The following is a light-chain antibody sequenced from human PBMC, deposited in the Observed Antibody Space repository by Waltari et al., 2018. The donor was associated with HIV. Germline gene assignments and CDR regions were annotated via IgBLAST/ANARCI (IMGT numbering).Light chain of an antibody. V-gene: IGLV1-44*01. CDR2: SNN. Sequence: QSVLAQPPSASGTPGQRVTISCSGSTSTIGGNPSSWYQQLPGTAPKLLIYSNNERPSGVPDRLSGSTSGTSASLVISGLQSEDEADYYCAAWDDSLKGGAFGTGTKVTVL. CDR3: AAWDDSLKGGA. CDR1: TSTIGGNP. J-gene: IGLJ1*01.